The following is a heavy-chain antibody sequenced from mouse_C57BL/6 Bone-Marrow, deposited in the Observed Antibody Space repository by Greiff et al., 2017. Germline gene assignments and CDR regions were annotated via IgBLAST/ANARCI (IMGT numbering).Heavy chain of an antibody. Sequence: EVQLQESGPGLVKPSQSLSLTCSVTGYSITSGYYWNWIRQFPGNKLEWMGYISYAGSNNYNPSLKNRISSTRDTSKNQFFLKLNSVTTEDTATYYCARDLLWSFDYWGQGTTLTVSS. CDR1: GYSITSGYY. J-gene: IGHJ2*01. CDR2: ISYAGSN. V-gene: IGHV3-6*01. D-gene: IGHD2-1*01. CDR3: ARDLLWSFDY.